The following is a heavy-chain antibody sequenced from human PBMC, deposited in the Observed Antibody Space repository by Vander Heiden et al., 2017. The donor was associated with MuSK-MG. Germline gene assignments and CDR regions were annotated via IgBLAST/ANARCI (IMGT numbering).Heavy chain of an antibody. Sequence: QVQLQESGPGLVKPSETLSLTCAVSGYSISSGYYWGWIRQPPGKGLEWIGSIYHSGSTYYNPSLKSRVTISVDTSKNQVSMKLSSVTAADTAVYYCAKTPDGGPSPYYFDYWGQGTLVTVYS. CDR1: GYSISSGYY. J-gene: IGHJ4*02. V-gene: IGHV4-38-2*01. CDR2: IYHSGST. CDR3: AKTPDGGPSPYYFDY. D-gene: IGHD3-16*01.